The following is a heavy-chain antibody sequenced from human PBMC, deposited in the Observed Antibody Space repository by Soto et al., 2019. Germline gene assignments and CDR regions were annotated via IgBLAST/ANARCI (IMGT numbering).Heavy chain of an antibody. CDR1: FTIYG. CDR3: ARMDCSGGSCYPFDY. D-gene: IGHD2-15*01. Sequence: FTIYGVGWVLKKNGKGLEWMGIIYPGDSDTRYSPSFQGQVTISADKSISTAYLQWSSLKASDTAMYYCARMDCSGGSCYPFDYWGQGTLVTVSS. V-gene: IGHV5-51*01. CDR2: IYPGDSDT. J-gene: IGHJ4*02.